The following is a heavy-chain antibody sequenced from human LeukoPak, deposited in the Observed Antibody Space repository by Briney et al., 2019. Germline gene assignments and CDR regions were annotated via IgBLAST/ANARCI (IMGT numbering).Heavy chain of an antibody. Sequence: ASVKVPCKASGGTFSSYAISWVRQAPGQGLEWMGRIIPIFGIANYAQKFQGRVTITADKSTSTAYMELSSLRSEDTAVYYCARVGRGSKRGYDFWSGYPNWFDPWGQGTLVTVSS. CDR2: IIPIFGIA. V-gene: IGHV1-69*04. CDR3: ARVGRGSKRGYDFWSGYPNWFDP. CDR1: GGTFSSYA. J-gene: IGHJ5*02. D-gene: IGHD3-3*01.